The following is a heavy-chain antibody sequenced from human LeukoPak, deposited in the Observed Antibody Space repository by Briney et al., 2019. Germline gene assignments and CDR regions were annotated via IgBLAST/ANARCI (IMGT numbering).Heavy chain of an antibody. Sequence: ASVKVSCKAFGYTFTSNYMHWVRQAPGQGLEWMGWINPNSGGTNYAQKFQGRVTMTRDTSISTAYMELSRLRSDDTAVYYCARASISAAGPGLIDYWGQGTLVTVSS. D-gene: IGHD6-13*01. CDR3: ARASISAAGPGLIDY. CDR2: INPNSGGT. CDR1: GYTFTSNY. J-gene: IGHJ4*02. V-gene: IGHV1-2*02.